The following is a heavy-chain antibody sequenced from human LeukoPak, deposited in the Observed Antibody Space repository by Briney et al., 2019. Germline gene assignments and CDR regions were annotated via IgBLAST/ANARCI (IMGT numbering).Heavy chain of an antibody. CDR2: ISYSGNNY. V-gene: IGHV3-30*03. CDR3: ARGPPTSRSGAHFDY. J-gene: IGHJ4*02. D-gene: IGHD5-12*01. Sequence: GGSLRLSCAASGFTFSHYAMHWVRQAPGEGLQWVAFISYSGNNYYYADSVKGRFIISRDDSKNTLYVEMNSLRLDDTAIYYCARGPPTSRSGAHFDYWGQGSQVTVSP. CDR1: GFTFSHYA.